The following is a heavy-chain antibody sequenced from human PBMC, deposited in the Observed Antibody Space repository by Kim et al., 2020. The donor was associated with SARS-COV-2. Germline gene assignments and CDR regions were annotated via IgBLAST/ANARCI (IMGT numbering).Heavy chain of an antibody. D-gene: IGHD3-9*01. CDR1: GGSFSGYY. V-gene: IGHV4-34*01. Sequence: SETLSLTCAVYGGSFSGYYWSWIRQPPGKGLEWIGEINHSGSTNYNPSLKSRVTISVDTSKNQFSLKLSSVTAADTAVYYCARARPILEAFDIWGQGTMVTVSS. J-gene: IGHJ3*02. CDR3: ARARPILEAFDI. CDR2: INHSGST.